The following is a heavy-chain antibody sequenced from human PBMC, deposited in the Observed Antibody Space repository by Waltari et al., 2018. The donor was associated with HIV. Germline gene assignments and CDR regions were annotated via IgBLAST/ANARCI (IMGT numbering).Heavy chain of an antibody. CDR1: GFTFTNFA. V-gene: IGHV3-23*04. D-gene: IGHD3-22*01. CDR2: IVVSGGST. CDR3: AKDDSTGSSGYYPFRY. Sequence: EVQLVESGGGLVQPGGSMSLSCAASGFTFTNFAMTWVRQSPGKGRGWVSAIVVSGGSTYYADSVKGRFTISRDNSKNTLYLQMNSLRAEDTALYYCAKDDSTGSSGYYPFRYWGQGTLITVSS. J-gene: IGHJ4*02.